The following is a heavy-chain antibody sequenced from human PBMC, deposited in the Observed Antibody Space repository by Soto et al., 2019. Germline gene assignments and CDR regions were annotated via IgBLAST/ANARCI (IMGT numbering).Heavy chain of an antibody. CDR1: GYTFTSYG. CDR3: ARARLGGASYGRPASFGGSRAHYYGTDV. J-gene: IGHJ6*02. CDR2: ISAYNGNT. Sequence: GASVKVSCKASGYTFTSYGISWVRRAPGQGLEWMGWISAYNGNTNYAQKLQGRVTMTTDTSTSTAYMELRSLRSDDTAVYYCARARLGGASYGRPASFGGSRAHYYGTDVWCPGTTVTV. V-gene: IGHV1-18*01. D-gene: IGHD2-2*01.